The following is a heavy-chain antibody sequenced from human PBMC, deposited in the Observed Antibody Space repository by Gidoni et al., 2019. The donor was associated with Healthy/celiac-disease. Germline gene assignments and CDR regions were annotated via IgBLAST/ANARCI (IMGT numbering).Heavy chain of an antibody. J-gene: IGHJ6*02. Sequence: QFQLQESGPGLVKPSETLSLTCPFLGGSVSSGSYYWSWIRQPPGKGLEGIGYIYYSGSTNYNPSLKSRVTISVDTSKNQFSLKLSSVTAADTAVYYCARDRGYYGMDVWGQGTTVTVSS. CDR3: ARDRGYYGMDV. CDR2: IYYSGST. CDR1: GGSVSSGSYY. V-gene: IGHV4-61*01.